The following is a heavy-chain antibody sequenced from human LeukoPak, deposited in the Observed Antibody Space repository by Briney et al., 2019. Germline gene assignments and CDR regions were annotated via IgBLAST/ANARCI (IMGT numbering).Heavy chain of an antibody. CDR1: GFTFSSYG. CDR3: YATEAY. J-gene: IGHJ4*02. Sequence: QPGRSLRLSCAASGFTFSSYGMHWVRQAPGKGLEWVAVIWYDGSNKYYSDSMKGRFTISRDNSKNTVYLQMDSLRVEDTAIYYCYATEAYWGQGTLVTVSS. V-gene: IGHV3-33*01. CDR2: IWYDGSNK.